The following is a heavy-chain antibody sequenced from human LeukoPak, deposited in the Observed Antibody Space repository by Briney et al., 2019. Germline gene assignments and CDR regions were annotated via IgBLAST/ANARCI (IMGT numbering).Heavy chain of an antibody. CDR2: ISGKGDKT. V-gene: IGHV3-43*02. CDR1: GITFEDYG. J-gene: IGHJ3*01. CDR3: AVPTIYGVGASDV. Sequence: PGGSLRLSCVASGITFEDYGIHWVRQAPGKGLEWVSLISGKGDKTYYVDSVKGRFTVSRDNSRNTLYLQMDSLRDEDTAFYYCAVPTIYGVGASDVWGQGTMLMVSS. D-gene: IGHD2/OR15-2a*01.